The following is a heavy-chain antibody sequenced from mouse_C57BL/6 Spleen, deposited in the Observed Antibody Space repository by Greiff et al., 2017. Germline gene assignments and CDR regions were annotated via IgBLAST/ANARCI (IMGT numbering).Heavy chain of an antibody. V-gene: IGHV1-82*01. J-gene: IGHJ2*01. CDR1: GYAFSSSW. CDR3: AREETTRSRGDY. D-gene: IGHD1-1*01. Sequence: QVQLKQSGPELVKPGASVKISCKASGYAFSSSWMNWVKQRPGKGLEWIGRIYPGDGDNNYNGKFKGKATLTADKSSSTAYMQLSSLTSEDSAVYFCAREETTRSRGDYWGQGTTLTVSS. CDR2: IYPGDGDN.